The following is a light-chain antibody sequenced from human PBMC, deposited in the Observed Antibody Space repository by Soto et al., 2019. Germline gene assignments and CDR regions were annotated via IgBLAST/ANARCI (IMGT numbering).Light chain of an antibody. CDR1: SSNIGTYT. J-gene: IGLJ3*02. Sequence: QAVVTQPPSASGTPGQRVTISCSGRSSNIGTYTVNWYQQLPGTAPKLLIYTNNQRPSGVPDRFSGSKSGTSASLAISGLQSEDEADYYCAAWDDSLTVWVFGGGTKLTVL. CDR3: AAWDDSLTVWV. CDR2: TNN. V-gene: IGLV1-44*01.